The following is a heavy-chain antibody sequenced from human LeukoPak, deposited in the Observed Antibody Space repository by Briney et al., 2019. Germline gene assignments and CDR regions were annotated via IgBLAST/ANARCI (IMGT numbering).Heavy chain of an antibody. CDR2: ISYDGSNK. CDR1: GFTFSSYA. D-gene: IGHD1-26*01. CDR3: ARDPIVGATIDRAAVDY. J-gene: IGHJ4*02. V-gene: IGHV3-30-3*01. Sequence: GGSLRLSCAASGFTFSSYAMRWVRQAPGKGLEWVAVISYDGSNKYYADSVKGRFTISRDNSKNTLYLQMNSLRAEDTAVYYCARDPIVGATIDRAAVDYWGQGTLVTVSS.